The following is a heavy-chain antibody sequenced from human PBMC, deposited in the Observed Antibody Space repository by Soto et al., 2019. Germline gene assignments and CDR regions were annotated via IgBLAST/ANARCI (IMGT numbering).Heavy chain of an antibody. CDR2: ISDSGGTS. CDR1: GFIFSNYV. Sequence: GSLRLSCAASGFIFSNYVMSWVRQAPGKGLEWVSSISDSGGTSYYADSVKGRFTISRDNSKNTLYLQMNSLRAEDTAVYYCARGAAATIYLDAWGKGTTVTVSS. CDR3: ARGAAATIYLDA. D-gene: IGHD5-12*01. J-gene: IGHJ6*03. V-gene: IGHV3-23*01.